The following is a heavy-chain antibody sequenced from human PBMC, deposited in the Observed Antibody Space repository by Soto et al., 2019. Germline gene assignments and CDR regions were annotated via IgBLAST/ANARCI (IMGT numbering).Heavy chain of an antibody. CDR1: GFSVSRYA. D-gene: IGHD2-21*02. CDR3: AKDAVYGDGLWLAGN. V-gene: IGHV3-23*01. CDR2: MTGSGGDI. Sequence: PWGSLRLSCAASGFSVSRYAMMWVRQPPGKGQEWVAGMTGSGGDIRYADPVKGRFTISKDNSKNTLYLQMNSLRAEDTAIYYCAKDAVYGDGLWLAGNWGQGTLVTVSS. J-gene: IGHJ4*02.